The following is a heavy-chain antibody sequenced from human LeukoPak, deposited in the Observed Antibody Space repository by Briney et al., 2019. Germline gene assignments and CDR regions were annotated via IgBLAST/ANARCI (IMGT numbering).Heavy chain of an antibody. CDR3: VRDQGNLFFDY. J-gene: IGHJ4*02. CDR1: GFTVSSNY. CDR2: IYSGGST. Sequence: GGFLRLSCAASGFTVSSNYMSWVRQAPGKGLEWVSVIYSGGSTYYADSVKGRFTISRDNSKNTLYLQMNSLRAEDTAVYYCVRDQGNLFFDYWGQGTLVTVSS. V-gene: IGHV3-53*01. D-gene: IGHD4-23*01.